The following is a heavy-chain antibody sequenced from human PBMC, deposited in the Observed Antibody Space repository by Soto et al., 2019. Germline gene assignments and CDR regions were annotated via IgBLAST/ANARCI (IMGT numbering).Heavy chain of an antibody. CDR2: INHSGST. J-gene: IGHJ5*02. Sequence: SETLSLTCAVYGGSFSGYYWSWIRQPPGKGLEWIGEINHSGSTNYNPSLKSRVTISVDTSKNQFSLKLSSVTAADTAVYYCARGGGIVATTWFDPWGQGTLVTVSS. CDR1: GGSFSGYY. V-gene: IGHV4-34*01. D-gene: IGHD5-12*01. CDR3: ARGGGIVATTWFDP.